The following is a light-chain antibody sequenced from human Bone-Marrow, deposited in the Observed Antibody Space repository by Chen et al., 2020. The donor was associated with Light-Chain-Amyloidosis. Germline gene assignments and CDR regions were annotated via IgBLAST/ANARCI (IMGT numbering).Light chain of an antibody. CDR2: EDD. J-gene: IGLJ3*02. CDR1: SGRIATNY. V-gene: IGLV6-57*01. Sequence: NFMLTQPHSVSESPGKTVIISCTRSSGRIATNYVQWYQQRPGSSPTTVIYEDDQRPSGVPDRFSGSIDRCSNSASLTISGLKTEEEADYYCQSYQGSSQGVFGGGTKLTVL. CDR3: QSYQGSSQGV.